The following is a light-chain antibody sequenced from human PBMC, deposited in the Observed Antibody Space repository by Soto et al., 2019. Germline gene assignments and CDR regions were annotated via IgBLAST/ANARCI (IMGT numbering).Light chain of an antibody. Sequence: DIQMTQSPSSLSASAGDRVTITCRASQSISSSLNWYQQKPGKAPKLLIYAASSLQSGVPSRFSGSGSGTDFTLTISSLQPEDFATYYCQQSYSTPWTFGQGTKLEIK. CDR3: QQSYSTPWT. V-gene: IGKV1-39*01. J-gene: IGKJ1*01. CDR1: QSISSS. CDR2: AAS.